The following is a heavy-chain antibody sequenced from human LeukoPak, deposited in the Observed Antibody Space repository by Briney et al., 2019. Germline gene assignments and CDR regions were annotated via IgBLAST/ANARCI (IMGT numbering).Heavy chain of an antibody. Sequence: ASVKVSCKAFGYTFTSNYMHWVRQAPGQGPEWMGVISPSGGSTTYAQKFQGRVTLTRDMSTSTDYLELSSLRSEDTAVYYCARDNSVRDEAWWFNPWGKGTTVTISS. CDR2: ISPSGGST. V-gene: IGHV1-46*01. D-gene: IGHD2-15*01. J-gene: IGHJ6*04. CDR1: GYTFTSNY. CDR3: ARDNSVRDEAWWFNP.